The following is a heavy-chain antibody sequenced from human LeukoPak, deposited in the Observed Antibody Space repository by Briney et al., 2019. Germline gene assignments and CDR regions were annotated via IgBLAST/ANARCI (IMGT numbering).Heavy chain of an antibody. Sequence: SGGSLRLSCAASGFSFPSYAMSWVRQAPRRGLEWVSLITAGGVITHYTDSVKGRFTISRDNSKNTLYLQMNSVRAEDTAVYYCAKDLNDYVSYFDYWGQGTLVTVSS. CDR2: ITAGGVIT. J-gene: IGHJ4*02. D-gene: IGHD3-16*01. CDR1: GFSFPSYA. V-gene: IGHV3-23*01. CDR3: AKDLNDYVSYFDY.